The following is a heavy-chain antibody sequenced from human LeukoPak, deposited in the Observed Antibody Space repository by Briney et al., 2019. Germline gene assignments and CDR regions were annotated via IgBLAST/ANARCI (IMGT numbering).Heavy chain of an antibody. Sequence: GGSLRLSCAASGFTFSSYGMHWVRQAPGEGLEWVAVISYDGSNKYYADSVKGRFTISRDNSKNTLYLQMNSLRAEDTAVYYCARSPYGDYARYDFDYWGQGTLVTVSS. CDR1: GFTFSSYG. J-gene: IGHJ4*02. CDR3: ARSPYGDYARYDFDY. D-gene: IGHD4-17*01. CDR2: ISYDGSNK. V-gene: IGHV3-30*03.